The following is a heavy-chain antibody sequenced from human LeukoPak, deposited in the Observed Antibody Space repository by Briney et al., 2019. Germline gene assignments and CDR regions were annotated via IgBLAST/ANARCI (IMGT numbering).Heavy chain of an antibody. J-gene: IGHJ4*02. D-gene: IGHD3-22*01. CDR3: ARGRQTYYYDSRGYYFDY. CDR1: GGSISSSNW. V-gene: IGHV4-4*02. CDR2: IYHSGST. Sequence: SETLSLTCAVSGGSISSSNWWSWVRQPPGKGLEWIGEIYHSGSTNYNPSLKSRVTISVDKSKNQFSLKLSSVTAADTAVYYCARGRQTYYYDSRGYYFDYWGQGTLVTVSS.